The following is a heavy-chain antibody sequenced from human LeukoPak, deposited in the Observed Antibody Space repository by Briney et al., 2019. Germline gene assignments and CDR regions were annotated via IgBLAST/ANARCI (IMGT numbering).Heavy chain of an antibody. CDR3: ARKRLSTYYGSGSHYDY. D-gene: IGHD3-10*01. CDR1: GGSFCGYY. Sequence: PSETLSLTCAVYGGSFCGYYWSWIRQPPGKGLEWIGEINHSGSTNYNPSLKSRVTISVDTSKNQFSLKLSSVTAADTAVYYCARKRLSTYYGSGSHYDYWGQGTLVTVSS. J-gene: IGHJ4*02. V-gene: IGHV4-34*01. CDR2: INHSGST.